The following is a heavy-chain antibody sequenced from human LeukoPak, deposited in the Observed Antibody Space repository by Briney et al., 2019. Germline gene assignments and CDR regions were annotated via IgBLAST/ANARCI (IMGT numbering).Heavy chain of an antibody. CDR1: GGSISSYY. CDR3: ARRAIWNPEFDY. J-gene: IGHJ4*02. V-gene: IGHV4-59*08. Sequence: SETLSLTCTVSGGSISSYYWSWIRQPPGKGLEWIGYIYYSGSTNYNPSLKSRVTISVDTSKNQFSLKLSSVTAADTAVYYCARRAIWNPEFDYWGQGTLVTVSS. D-gene: IGHD1-1*01. CDR2: IYYSGST.